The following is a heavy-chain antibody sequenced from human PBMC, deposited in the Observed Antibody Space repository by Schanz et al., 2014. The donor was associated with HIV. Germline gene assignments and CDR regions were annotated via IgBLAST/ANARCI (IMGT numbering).Heavy chain of an antibody. D-gene: IGHD3-22*01. CDR1: GFIFSSYG. CDR2: ISYDGSNK. Sequence: QVQLVESGGGVVQPGRSLRLSCAASGFIFSSYGMHWVRQAPGKGLEWVAVISYDGSNKYYADSVKGRFTISRDNSKNTLYLQINSLRADDTAVYYCARDVSYDSSGYYSDYYYGMDVWGQGTTVTVSS. CDR3: ARDVSYDSSGYYSDYYYGMDV. J-gene: IGHJ6*02. V-gene: IGHV3-30*19.